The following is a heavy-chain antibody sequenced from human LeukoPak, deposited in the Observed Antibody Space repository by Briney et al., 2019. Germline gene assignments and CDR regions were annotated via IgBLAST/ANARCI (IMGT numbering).Heavy chain of an antibody. V-gene: IGHV3-23*01. Sequence: GGSLRLSCAASVFTFSTYVMSWVRQAPGKGLEWVSAISGSGGSTYYADSVKGRFTISRDNSKNTLYLQMNSLGADDTAVYYCAKGNWRYFDYWGQGTLVTVSS. CDR2: ISGSGGST. CDR3: AKGNWRYFDY. J-gene: IGHJ4*02. D-gene: IGHD1-1*01. CDR1: VFTFSTYV.